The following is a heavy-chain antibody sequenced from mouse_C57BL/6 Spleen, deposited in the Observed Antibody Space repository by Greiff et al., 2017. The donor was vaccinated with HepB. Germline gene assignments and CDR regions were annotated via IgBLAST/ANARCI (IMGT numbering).Heavy chain of an antibody. V-gene: IGHV1-50*01. D-gene: IGHD1-1*01. J-gene: IGHJ2*01. Sequence: VQLQQPGAELVKPGASVKLSCKASGYTFTSYWMQWVKQRPGQGLEWIGEIDPSDSYTNYNQKFKGKATLTVDPSSSTAYMQLSSLTSEDSAVYYCARRATTVVAYSDYWGQGTTLTVSS. CDR1: GYTFTSYW. CDR2: IDPSDSYT. CDR3: ARRATTVVAYSDY.